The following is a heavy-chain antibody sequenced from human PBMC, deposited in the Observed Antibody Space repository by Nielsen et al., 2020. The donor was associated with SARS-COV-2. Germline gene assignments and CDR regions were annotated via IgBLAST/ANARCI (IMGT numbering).Heavy chain of an antibody. CDR1: GYSFTSYW. V-gene: IGHV5-51*01. Sequence: GESLKISCQGSGYSFTSYWIGWVRQMPGKGLEWMGIIYPGDSDTRYSPSFQGQVTISADKSISTAYLQWSSLKASDTAMYYCASGYYDILTGLDYYYGMDVWGQGTTVTVSS. CDR2: IYPGDSDT. J-gene: IGHJ6*02. D-gene: IGHD3-9*01. CDR3: ASGYYDILTGLDYYYGMDV.